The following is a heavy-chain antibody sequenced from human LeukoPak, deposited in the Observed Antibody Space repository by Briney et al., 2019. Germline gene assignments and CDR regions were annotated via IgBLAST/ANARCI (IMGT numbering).Heavy chain of an antibody. Sequence: GASVKVSCKASGGTFSSYAISWVRQAPGQGLEWMGGIIPIFGTANYAQKFQGRVTITTDKSTSTAYMELSSLRSEDTAVYYCARGSYSSLSIFGVPNVLIFDYWGQGTLVTVSS. V-gene: IGHV1-69*05. J-gene: IGHJ4*02. CDR2: IIPIFGTA. D-gene: IGHD3-3*01. CDR1: GGTFSSYA. CDR3: ARGSYSSLSIFGVPNVLIFDY.